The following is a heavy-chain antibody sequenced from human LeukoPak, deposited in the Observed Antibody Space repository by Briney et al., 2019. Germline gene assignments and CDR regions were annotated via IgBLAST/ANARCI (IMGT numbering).Heavy chain of an antibody. CDR1: GFTFSSYA. V-gene: IGHV3-30-3*01. CDR2: ISYDGSNK. D-gene: IGHD3-16*01. CDR3: ARAPYYDYVWGHGGYFDY. Sequence: PGGSLRLSCAASGFTFSSYAMHWVRQAPGKGLEWVAVISYDGSNKYYADSVKGRFTISRDNSKNTLYLQMNSLRAEDTAVYYCARAPYYDYVWGHGGYFDYWGQGTLVTVSS. J-gene: IGHJ4*02.